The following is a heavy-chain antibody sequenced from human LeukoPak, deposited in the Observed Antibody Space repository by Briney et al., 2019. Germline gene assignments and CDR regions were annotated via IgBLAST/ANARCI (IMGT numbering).Heavy chain of an antibody. CDR3: ARERVTMVRGIIMSDYGLDV. Sequence: SQTLSLTCTISGDSVSSNGAAWNWIRQSPSRGLEWLGRTYYKSKWYDDYAVSVKSRITINPDTSTNRFSLQLNSVTPEGTAVYYCARERVTMVRGIIMSDYGLDVWGQGTTVIVSS. V-gene: IGHV6-1*01. CDR1: GDSVSSNGAA. CDR2: TYYKSKWYD. J-gene: IGHJ6*02. D-gene: IGHD3-10*01.